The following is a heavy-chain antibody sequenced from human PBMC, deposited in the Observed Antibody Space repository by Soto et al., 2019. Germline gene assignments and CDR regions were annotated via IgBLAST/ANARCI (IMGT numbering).Heavy chain of an antibody. J-gene: IGHJ4*02. Sequence: ASVKVSCKASGYTFTSYYMHWVRQAPGQGLEWMGIINPSGGSTSYAQKFQGRVTMTRDTSTSTVYMELSSLRSEDTAVYYCARALRYCSGGSCYSVPLYYYDSSGLVDYWGQGTLVTVSS. CDR2: INPSGGST. V-gene: IGHV1-46*01. D-gene: IGHD2-15*01. CDR3: ARALRYCSGGSCYSVPLYYYDSSGLVDY. CDR1: GYTFTSYY.